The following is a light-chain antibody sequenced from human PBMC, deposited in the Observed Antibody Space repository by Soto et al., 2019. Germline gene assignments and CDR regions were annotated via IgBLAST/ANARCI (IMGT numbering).Light chain of an antibody. V-gene: IGKV1-39*01. CDR3: PQSHSTLGT. J-gene: IGKJ2*01. CDR1: HSINNY. Sequence: IQMTQSPSPLSASVGDRVIITCRSDHSINNYLNWYQQRPGKVPKLLIYAASTLQSGVPSRFSGSGSGRVFTLTINSLQPEDFATYYCPQSHSTLGTFGRGTRGEI. CDR2: AAS.